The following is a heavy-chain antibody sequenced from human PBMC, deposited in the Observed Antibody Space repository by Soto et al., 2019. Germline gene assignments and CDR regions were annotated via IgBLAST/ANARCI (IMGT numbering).Heavy chain of an antibody. D-gene: IGHD6-13*01. J-gene: IGHJ3*02. CDR3: ARGVTGPEYSSSWDYYFVDAFDI. V-gene: IGHV4-59*01. Sequence: PSETLSLTCTVSGGSIISYYWSWIRQPPWKGLEWIGYIYYSGSTNYNPSLKSRVTISVDTSKNQFSLKLSSVTAADTAVYYCARGVTGPEYSSSWDYYFVDAFDIWGQGTMVTVSS. CDR1: GGSIISYY. CDR2: IYYSGST.